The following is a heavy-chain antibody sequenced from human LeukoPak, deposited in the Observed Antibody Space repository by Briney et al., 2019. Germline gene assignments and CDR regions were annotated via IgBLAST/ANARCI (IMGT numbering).Heavy chain of an antibody. Sequence: GGSLRLSCAASGFIFSSYSLNWLRQAPGKGLEWVSYIGGSTNTIYYADSVKGRFTISRDNANNSLYLQMNSLRAEDTAVYYCAGLVGANLAGVYYYDYWGQGTLVTVSS. V-gene: IGHV3-48*01. CDR1: GFIFSSYS. CDR2: IGGSTNTI. CDR3: AGLVGANLAGVYYYDY. D-gene: IGHD1-26*01. J-gene: IGHJ4*02.